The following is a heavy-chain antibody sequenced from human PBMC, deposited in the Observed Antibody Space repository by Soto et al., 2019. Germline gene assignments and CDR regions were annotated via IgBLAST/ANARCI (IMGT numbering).Heavy chain of an antibody. D-gene: IGHD1-26*01. J-gene: IGHJ4*02. V-gene: IGHV4-38-2*02. Sequence: SETLSLTCNVSGFAISRGYYWSWVRQSPGKGLEWIGSIYPSVSSYHNPSLETRLTLSIDTSKNQFTLKLASVTAADTALYYCAREKVGKTFFDNWGKGIQVTVSS. CDR1: GFAISRGYY. CDR2: IYPSVSS. CDR3: AREKVGKTFFDN.